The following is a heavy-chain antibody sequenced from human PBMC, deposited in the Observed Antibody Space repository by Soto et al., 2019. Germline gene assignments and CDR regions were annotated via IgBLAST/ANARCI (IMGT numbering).Heavy chain of an antibody. CDR1: GFTFSNYI. J-gene: IGHJ4*02. CDR3: ARDDEGGSYCDLGY. CDR2: ILHDGNNK. D-gene: IGHD3-10*01. Sequence: QVQLVESGGGVVQPGRSLRLSCAASGFTFSNYIMHWVRQAPGKGLEWVAIILHDGNNKYYADSVKGRFTISRDNSKNTPYLQMNRLRTEDTAIYYCARDDEGGSYCDLGYWGQGTLVTVSS. V-gene: IGHV3-30-3*01.